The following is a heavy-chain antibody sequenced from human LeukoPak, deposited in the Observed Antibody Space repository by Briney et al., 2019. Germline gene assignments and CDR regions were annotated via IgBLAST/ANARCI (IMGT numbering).Heavy chain of an antibody. Sequence: ASVKVSCKASGYTFTGYYMHWVRQAPGQGLEWMGWINPNSGGTNYAQKLQGRVTMTRDTSISTAYMELSRLRSDDTAVYYCARAPLWGYCSGGSCYSLYNWFDPWGQGTLVTVSS. CDR3: ARAPLWGYCSGGSCYSLYNWFDP. V-gene: IGHV1-2*02. CDR1: GYTFTGYY. J-gene: IGHJ5*02. CDR2: INPNSGGT. D-gene: IGHD2-15*01.